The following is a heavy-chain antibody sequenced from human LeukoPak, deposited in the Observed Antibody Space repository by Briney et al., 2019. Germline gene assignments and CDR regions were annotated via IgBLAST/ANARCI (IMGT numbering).Heavy chain of an antibody. CDR2: ISGSGHDI. Sequence: SGGSLRLSCAASGFTFSDSYMTWVRQAPGKGVEWVAYISGSGHDINYSESAKGRFTISRDNAKNSLYLQMSSLRVEDTAVYYCARDLGTGELYFDYWGQGTLVTVSS. D-gene: IGHD7-27*01. J-gene: IGHJ4*02. CDR3: ARDLGTGELYFDY. V-gene: IGHV3-11*04. CDR1: GFTFSDSY.